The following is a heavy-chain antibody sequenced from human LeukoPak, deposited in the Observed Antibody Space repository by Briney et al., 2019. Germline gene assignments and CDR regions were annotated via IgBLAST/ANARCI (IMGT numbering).Heavy chain of an antibody. CDR3: ARDRTRPYY. CDR2: IEEDGGEK. D-gene: IGHD3/OR15-3a*01. V-gene: IGHV3-7*01. Sequence: PGGSLRLSCAASGLTFSSYWMSWVRQAPGKGLEWVANIEEDGGEKYYVDSVKGRFTISRDNAKNSLYLQMNSLRAEDTAVYYCARDRTRPYYWGQGTLVTVSS. J-gene: IGHJ4*02. CDR1: GLTFSSYW.